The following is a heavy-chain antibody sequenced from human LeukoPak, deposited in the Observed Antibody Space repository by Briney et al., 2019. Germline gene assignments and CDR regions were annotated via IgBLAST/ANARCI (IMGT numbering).Heavy chain of an antibody. V-gene: IGHV1-18*04. CDR1: GYSFTSYG. CDR3: TRGHVGVPFDY. CDR2: IGAYNGNT. Sequence: ASVKVSCKASGYSFTSYGINWVRQAPGQELEWMGWIGAYNGNTNYAQKLQGRVTMTTDTSTTTAYMELRSLRSDDTAVYYCTRGHVGVPFDYWGQGTLVTVSS. D-gene: IGHD3-10*01. J-gene: IGHJ4*02.